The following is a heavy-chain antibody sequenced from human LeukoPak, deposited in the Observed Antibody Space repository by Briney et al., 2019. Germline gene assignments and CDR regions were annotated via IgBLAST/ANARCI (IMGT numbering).Heavy chain of an antibody. J-gene: IGHJ6*02. CDR3: ARDSAGYDFWSGSFGMDV. CDR2: ISSSSSSI. V-gene: IGHV3-11*01. Sequence: GGSLRLSCAASGLTFSDYYMSWIRQVPGKGLEWVSYISSSSSSIYYADSVKGRFTVSRDNAKNSLYLQMNSLRAEDTAVYYCARDSAGYDFWSGSFGMDVWGQGTTVTVSS. CDR1: GLTFSDYY. D-gene: IGHD3-3*01.